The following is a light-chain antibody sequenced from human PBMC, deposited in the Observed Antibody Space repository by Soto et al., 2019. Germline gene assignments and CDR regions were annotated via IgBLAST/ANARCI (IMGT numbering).Light chain of an antibody. CDR2: DAS. J-gene: IGKJ1*01. CDR3: QQRSNWPWT. V-gene: IGKV3-11*01. CDR1: QSVSAN. Sequence: EIVLTQSPGTLSLSPGERATLSCRASQSVSANFVAWYQQKPGQPPRLLIYDASNRATGIPARFSGGGSGTVFTLTISRLEPEDFAVYYCQQRSNWPWTFGQGTKVDIK.